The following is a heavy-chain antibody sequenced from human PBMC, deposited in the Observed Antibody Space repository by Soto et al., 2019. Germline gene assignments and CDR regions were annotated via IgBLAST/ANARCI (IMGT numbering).Heavy chain of an antibody. D-gene: IGHD3-10*01. CDR2: IYYSGST. CDR3: ARGTYYYGSGTYYFDY. CDR1: GGSISSYY. V-gene: IGHV4-59*01. J-gene: IGHJ4*02. Sequence: QVQLQESGPGLVKPSETLSLTCTVSGGSISSYYWSWIRQPPGKGLEWIGYIYYSGSTKYNPSHRRLVTISVDTSKNQFSLKLSSVTAADTAVYYCARGTYYYGSGTYYFDYWGQGTLVTVSS.